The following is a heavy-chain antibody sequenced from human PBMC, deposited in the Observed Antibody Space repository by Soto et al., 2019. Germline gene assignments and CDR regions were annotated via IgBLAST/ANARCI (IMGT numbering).Heavy chain of an antibody. Sequence: QVQLQESGPRLVEPSQTLSLTCTVSGGSLTSVDSCWSWIGQPPGKGLEWIGQFHGGEAPYSTPSLKSRASISIDPSKNQFSLELTSVTGADTAMYYYARGPGADTVDYWAPGTLVIVSS. D-gene: IGHD3-10*01. CDR3: ARGPGADTVDY. CDR2: FHGGEAP. CDR1: GGSLTSVDSC. J-gene: IGHJ4*02. V-gene: IGHV4-30-4*08.